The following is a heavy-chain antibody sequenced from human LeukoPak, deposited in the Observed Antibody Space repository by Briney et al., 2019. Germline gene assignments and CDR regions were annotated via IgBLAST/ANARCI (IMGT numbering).Heavy chain of an antibody. CDR3: AREDGRMVRGVMVLAFDI. J-gene: IGHJ3*02. CDR2: ISSSGSTI. V-gene: IGHV3-48*03. CDR1: GFTFSSYE. Sequence: GGSLRLSCAASGFTFSSYEMTWVRQAPGKGLEWVSYISSSGSTIYYADSVKGRFTISRDNAKNSLYLQMNSLRAEDTAVYYCAREDGRMVRGVMVLAFDIWGQGTMVTVSS. D-gene: IGHD3-10*01.